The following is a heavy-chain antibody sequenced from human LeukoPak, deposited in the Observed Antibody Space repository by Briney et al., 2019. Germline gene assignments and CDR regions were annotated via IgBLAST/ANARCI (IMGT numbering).Heavy chain of an antibody. CDR2: IYHGGTT. J-gene: IGHJ4*02. CDR3: SRIRDGYNYIDY. Sequence: SQTLSLTCAVSGSSISSGGYSWGWIRQPPGKGLEWIGYIYHGGTTYSNPSLKSRVNISVDRSKNQFSLGLSSVTAADTAVFYCSRIRDGYNYIDYWGQGTLVTVSS. V-gene: IGHV4-30-2*01. CDR1: GSSISSGGYS. D-gene: IGHD5-24*01.